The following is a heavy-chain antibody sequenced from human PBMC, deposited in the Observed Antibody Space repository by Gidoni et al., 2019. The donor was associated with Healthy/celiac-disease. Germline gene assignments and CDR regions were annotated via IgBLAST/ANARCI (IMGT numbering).Heavy chain of an antibody. V-gene: IGHV3-23*01. CDR1: GFTSSSYA. CDR2: ISGSGGST. D-gene: IGHD3-10*01. J-gene: IGHJ6*02. Sequence: EVQLLESGGGLVQPGGSLRLSCAASGFTSSSYAMSWVRQAPGKGLGWVSAISGSGGSTYYADSVKGRFTISRDNSKNTLYLQMNSLRAEDTAVYYCAKSPTMVRGVIPSWGVWGQGTTVTVSS. CDR3: AKSPTMVRGVIPSWGV.